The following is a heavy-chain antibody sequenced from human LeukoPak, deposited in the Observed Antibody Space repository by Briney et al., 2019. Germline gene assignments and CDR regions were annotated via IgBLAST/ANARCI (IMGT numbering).Heavy chain of an antibody. D-gene: IGHD3-22*01. V-gene: IGHV3-33*06. CDR1: GFTFSSYG. J-gene: IGHJ3*02. CDR2: IWYDGSNK. CDR3: AKGPYADYYDSSGADAFDI. Sequence: GGSLRLSCAASGFTFSSYGMDWVRQAPGKGLEWVAVIWYDGSNKYYADSVKGRFTISRDNSKNTLYLQMKSLRAEDTAVYYCAKGPYADYYDSSGADAFDIWGQGTTVTVSS.